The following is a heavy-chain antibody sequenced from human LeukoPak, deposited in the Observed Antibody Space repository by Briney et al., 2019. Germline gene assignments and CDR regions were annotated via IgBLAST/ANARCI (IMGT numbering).Heavy chain of an antibody. CDR3: ARHIDGYSTSFDY. Sequence: GESLKISCKGSGYSFTSYWISWVRQMPGKGLEWMGRIDPSDSYTNYSPSFQGHVTISADKSINTAYLQWSSLKASDTAMYYCARHIDGYSTSFDYWGQGTLVTVSS. J-gene: IGHJ4*02. V-gene: IGHV5-10-1*01. CDR2: IDPSDSYT. D-gene: IGHD5-24*01. CDR1: GYSFTSYW.